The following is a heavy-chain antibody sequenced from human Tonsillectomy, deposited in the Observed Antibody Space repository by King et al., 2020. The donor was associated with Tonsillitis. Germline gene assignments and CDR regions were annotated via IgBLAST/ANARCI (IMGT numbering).Heavy chain of an antibody. CDR3: ARAMNYFDSSGYPPFHGFDP. J-gene: IGHJ5*02. CDR1: GGSISSGDYY. Sequence: QLQESGPGLVKPSQTLSLTCTVSGGSISSGDYYWSWIRQPPGEGLEWIGYIYYSGSTYYNPSLKSRVTISVDTSKNQFSLKLTSVTAADTAVYYCARAMNYFDSSGYPPFHGFDPWGQGTLVTVSS. CDR2: IYYSGST. V-gene: IGHV4-30-4*01. D-gene: IGHD3-22*01.